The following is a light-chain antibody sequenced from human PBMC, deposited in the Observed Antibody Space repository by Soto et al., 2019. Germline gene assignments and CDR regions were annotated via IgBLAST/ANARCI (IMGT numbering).Light chain of an antibody. J-gene: IGKJ1*01. V-gene: IGKV3-20*01. CDR1: QSVSNNY. CDR2: GAS. CDR3: LQYGSSPRT. Sequence: EIVLTQSPRTLSLSPGERATLSCRASQSVSNNYLTWYQQKPGQAPRLLIYGASSRATGIPDRFSGYGSGTDFTLTISRLEPEDFAVYYCLQYGSSPRTFGQGTKV.